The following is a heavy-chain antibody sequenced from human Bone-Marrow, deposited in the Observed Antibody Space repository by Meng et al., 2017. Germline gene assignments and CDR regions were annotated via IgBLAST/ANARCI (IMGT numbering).Heavy chain of an antibody. Sequence: QVQVQQWGAGLLKPSETLSLTCACYGGSFSAYDWSWLRQPPGKGLEWLGQINHSGSTNDNQSLKSRVTISIDTSRNQLSLKLSSVTAADTAVYYCRLAYCMGDCVDYWGQGTLVTVSS. J-gene: IGHJ4*02. D-gene: IGHD2-21*01. V-gene: IGHV4-34*01. CDR3: RLAYCMGDCVDY. CDR1: GGSFSAYD. CDR2: INHSGST.